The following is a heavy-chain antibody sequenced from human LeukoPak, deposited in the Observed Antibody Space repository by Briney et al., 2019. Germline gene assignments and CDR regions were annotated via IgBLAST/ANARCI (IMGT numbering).Heavy chain of an antibody. J-gene: IGHJ6*03. CDR1: GGSISSSSYY. CDR2: FYNSGST. CDR3: ASGPMDV. Sequence: SETLSLTCTVSGGSISSSSYYWGWIRQPPGKGLEWIGSFYNSGSTYYNPSLKSRVTISVDTSKDQFSLKLSSVTAADTAVYYCASGPMDVWGKGTTVTVSS. V-gene: IGHV4-39*07.